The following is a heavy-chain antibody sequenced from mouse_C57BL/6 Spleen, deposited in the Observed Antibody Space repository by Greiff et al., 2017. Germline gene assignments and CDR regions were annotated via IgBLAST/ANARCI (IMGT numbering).Heavy chain of an antibody. D-gene: IGHD2-4*01. CDR3: ARHEEQESLYYDYDGSFAY. Sequence: QVQLKESGAELVKPGASVKLSCKASGYTFTEYTIHWVKQRSGQGLEWIGWFYPGSGSIKYNEKFKDKATLTADKSSSTVYMELSRLTSEDSAVYFCARHEEQESLYYDYDGSFAYWGQGTLVTVSA. J-gene: IGHJ3*01. CDR2: FYPGSGSI. V-gene: IGHV1-62-2*01. CDR1: GYTFTEYT.